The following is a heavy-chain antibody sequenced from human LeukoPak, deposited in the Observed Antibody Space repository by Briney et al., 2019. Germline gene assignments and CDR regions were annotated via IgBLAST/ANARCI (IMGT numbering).Heavy chain of an antibody. CDR3: AREVGCSGGTYSPSDY. CDR2: IYYSGST. D-gene: IGHD2-15*01. V-gene: IGHV4-39*07. Sequence: SETLPHLWSVSGVSHSSSLYYWAWIRQPPGKGLEWIGSIYYSGSTYYNPSLKSRVTISVDTSKNQFSLRLNSVTAEDTAVYYCAREVGCSGGTYSPSDYWGQGILVTVSS. J-gene: IGHJ4*02. CDR1: GVSHSSSLYY.